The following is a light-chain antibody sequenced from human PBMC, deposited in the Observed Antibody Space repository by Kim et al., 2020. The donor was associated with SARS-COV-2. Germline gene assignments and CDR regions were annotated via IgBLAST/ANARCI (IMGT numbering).Light chain of an antibody. J-gene: IGLJ3*02. CDR1: ALPKQY. V-gene: IGLV3-25*03. CDR2: EDT. Sequence: SYELTQPPSVSVSPGQTARITCSGDALPKQYAYWFQQKPGQAPVVAIYEDTERPSGIPERFSGSTSGTTVTLTISGVQAEDEADYYCQSADSSDTFWVFG. CDR3: QSADSSDTFWV.